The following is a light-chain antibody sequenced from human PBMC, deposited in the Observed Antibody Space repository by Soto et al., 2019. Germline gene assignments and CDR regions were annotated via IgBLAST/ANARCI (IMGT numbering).Light chain of an antibody. CDR1: SSNIGAGYD. J-gene: IGLJ1*01. CDR2: SDD. V-gene: IGLV1-47*02. CDR3: AAWDDSLNAHYV. Sequence: QSVLTQPPSVPGAPGQRVTISCTGSSSNIGAGYDVHWYQQLPGTAPKLLIYSDDQRPSGVPDRFSGSKSGTSASLAISGLRSEDEADYYCAAWDDSLNAHYVFGTGTKLTVL.